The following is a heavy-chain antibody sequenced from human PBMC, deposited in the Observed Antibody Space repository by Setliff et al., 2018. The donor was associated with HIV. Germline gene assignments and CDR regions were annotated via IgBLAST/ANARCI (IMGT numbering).Heavy chain of an antibody. D-gene: IGHD3-9*01. CDR3: ARDHYDILTGYYRTYYYMDV. CDR2: ISAYNGNT. J-gene: IGHJ6*03. V-gene: IGHV1-18*01. Sequence: GASVKVSCKASGYTFTSYGISWVRQAPGQGPEWMGWISAYNGNTNYAQKPQGRVTMTTDTSTSTAYMELRSLRSDDTAVYYCARDHYDILTGYYRTYYYMDVWGKGTTVTV. CDR1: GYTFTSYG.